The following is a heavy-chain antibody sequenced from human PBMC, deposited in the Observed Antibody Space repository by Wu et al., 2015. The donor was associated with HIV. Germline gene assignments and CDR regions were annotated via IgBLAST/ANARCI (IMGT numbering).Heavy chain of an antibody. CDR2: INPQSDDT. CDR1: GYIFTDYY. V-gene: IGHV1-2*02. D-gene: IGHD5-24*01. CDR3: LTAIDGIVY. J-gene: IGHJ4*02. Sequence: QVQLLQSGAEVRKPGASVRVSCKTSGYIFTDYYIHWVRQAPGQGLQWMGWINPQSDDTKYAQKFQGRVTMTRDTSTNTAYMELSGLTFDDTAMYYCLTAIDGIVYWGQGPLVTVSS.